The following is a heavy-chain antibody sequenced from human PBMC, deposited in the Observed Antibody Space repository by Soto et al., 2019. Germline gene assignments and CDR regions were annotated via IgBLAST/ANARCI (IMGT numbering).Heavy chain of an antibody. CDR2: ISYDGSNK. D-gene: IGHD5-12*01. CDR1: GFTFSSYA. CDR3: AGGYSGYDPSYYYYGMDV. J-gene: IGHJ6*02. Sequence: GGSLRLSCAASGFTFSSYAMHWVRQAPGKGLEWVAVISYDGSNKYYADSVKGRFTISRDNSKNTLYLQMNSLRAEDTAVYYCAGGYSGYDPSYYYYGMDVWGQGTTVTVSS. V-gene: IGHV3-30-3*01.